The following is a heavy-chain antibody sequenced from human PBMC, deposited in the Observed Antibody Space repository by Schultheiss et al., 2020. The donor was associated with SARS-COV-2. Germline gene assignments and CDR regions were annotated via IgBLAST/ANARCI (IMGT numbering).Heavy chain of an antibody. CDR1: GGSISSYY. V-gene: IGHV4-59*01. Sequence: SETLSLTCTVSGGSISSYYWSWIRQSPGKGLEWIGSIYYSGSTYYNPSLKSRVTISVDTSKNQFSLKLSSVTAADTAVYYCARGVLSGKRSVVVIAIRRGWFDPWGQGTLVTVSS. J-gene: IGHJ5*02. CDR3: ARGVLSGKRSVVVIAIRRGWFDP. CDR2: IYYSGST. D-gene: IGHD2-21*01.